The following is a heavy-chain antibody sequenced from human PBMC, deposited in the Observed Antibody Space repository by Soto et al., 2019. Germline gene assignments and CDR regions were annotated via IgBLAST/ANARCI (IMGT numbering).Heavy chain of an antibody. CDR1: GFTFNSSA. CDR3: ASHDAFDI. V-gene: IGHV1-58*01. Sequence: GASVKVSCKASGFTFNSSAVQWVRQARGQRLEWIGWIVVGSGNTNYAQKFQERVTITRDMSTSTAYMELSSLRSEDTAVYYCASHDAFDIWGQGTMVTVSS. J-gene: IGHJ3*02. CDR2: IVVGSGNT.